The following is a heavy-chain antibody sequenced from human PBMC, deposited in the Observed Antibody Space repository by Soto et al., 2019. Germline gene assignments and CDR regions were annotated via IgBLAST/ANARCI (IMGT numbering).Heavy chain of an antibody. J-gene: IGHJ6*03. CDR2: IYYSGST. Sequence: SETLSLTCTVSGGSISSYYWSWIRQPPGKGLEWIGYIYYSGSTNYNPSLKSRVTISVDTSKNQFSLKLSSVTAADTAVYYCARQDTTVTYVDVWGKGTTVTVSS. CDR3: ARQDTTVTYVDV. CDR1: GGSISSYY. V-gene: IGHV4-59*08. D-gene: IGHD4-17*01.